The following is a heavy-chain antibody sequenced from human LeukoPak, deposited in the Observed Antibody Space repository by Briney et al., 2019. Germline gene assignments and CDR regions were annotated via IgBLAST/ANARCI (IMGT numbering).Heavy chain of an antibody. Sequence: ASVKVSCKTSGYTFSRHGITWVRQAPGQWLEWMGWVSGYNGNTNYAQNVQGRVTMTTDTSTNTAYMELRSLRSGDTAVYYCAKDIHPGLDSGASCCFDYWGQGTPVTVSS. V-gene: IGHV1-18*01. CDR2: VSGYNGNT. J-gene: IGHJ4*02. D-gene: IGHD3-22*01. CDR1: GYTFSRHG. CDR3: AKDIHPGLDSGASCCFDY.